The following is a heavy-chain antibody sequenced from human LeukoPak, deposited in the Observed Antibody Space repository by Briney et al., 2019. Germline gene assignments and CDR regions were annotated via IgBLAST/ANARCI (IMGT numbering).Heavy chain of an antibody. V-gene: IGHV4-30-2*02. D-gene: IGHD1-26*01. CDR2: IYHSGST. J-gene: IGHJ4*02. CDR3: ASLGGWELPFDY. Sequence: PSQTLSLTCTVSGGSISSGGYYWSWIRQAPGKGLEWIGYIYHSGSTYYNPSLKSRVTISVDRSKNQFSLKLSSVTAADTAVYYCASLGGWELPFDYWGQGTLVTVSS. CDR1: GGSISSGGYY.